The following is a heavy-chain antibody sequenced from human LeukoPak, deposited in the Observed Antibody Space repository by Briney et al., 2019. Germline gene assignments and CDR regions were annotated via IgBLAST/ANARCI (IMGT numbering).Heavy chain of an antibody. CDR2: IYYSGST. J-gene: IGHJ4*02. CDR1: GGSISSYY. V-gene: IGHV4-59*08. Sequence: SETLSLTCTVSGGSISSYYWSWIRQPPGKGLEWIGYIYYSGSTNYNPSLKSRVTISVDTSKNQFSLKLSSVTAADTAVYYCARKARPQWLSAFDIWGQGTLVTVSS. D-gene: IGHD6-19*01. CDR3: ARKARPQWLSAFDI.